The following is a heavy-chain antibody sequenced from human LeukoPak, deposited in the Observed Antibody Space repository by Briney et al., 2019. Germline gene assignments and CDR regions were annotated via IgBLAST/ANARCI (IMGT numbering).Heavy chain of an antibody. CDR2: INPSGGST. D-gene: IGHD2-21*02. J-gene: IGHJ4*02. V-gene: IGHV1-46*01. Sequence: ASVKVSCKASGYTFTSYYMHWVRQAPGQGLEWMGIINPSGGSTSCAQKFQGRVTMTRDTSTSTVYMELSSLRSEDTAVYYCARDLGPACGGDCSMDYWGQGTLVTVSS. CDR1: GYTFTSYY. CDR3: ARDLGPACGGDCSMDY.